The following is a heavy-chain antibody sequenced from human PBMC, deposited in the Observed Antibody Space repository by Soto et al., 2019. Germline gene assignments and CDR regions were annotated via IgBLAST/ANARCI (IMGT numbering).Heavy chain of an antibody. CDR1: GYTFTSYD. CDR3: ARGLDSGYDYGWDWYFDL. V-gene: IGHV1-8*01. D-gene: IGHD5-12*01. Sequence: QVQLVQSGAEVKKPGASVKVSCKASGYTFTSYDVNWVRQATGQGLEWMGWMNPNSGNTGYAQKFQGRVTMTRNTSISTAYMELSSLRSEDTAVYYCARGLDSGYDYGWDWYFDLWGRGTLVTVSS. CDR2: MNPNSGNT. J-gene: IGHJ2*01.